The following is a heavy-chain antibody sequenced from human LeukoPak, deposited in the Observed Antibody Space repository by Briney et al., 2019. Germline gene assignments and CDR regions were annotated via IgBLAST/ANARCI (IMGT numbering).Heavy chain of an antibody. CDR3: ARTQLAYAFDI. V-gene: IGHV3-74*01. D-gene: IGHD1-1*01. CDR1: GFTFSTYS. CDR2: VASDGSST. J-gene: IGHJ3*02. Sequence: GGSLRLSCAASGFTFSTYSMHWVRQAPGKGLVWVSRVASDGSSTTYADSVKGRFTTSRDNAKNTLYLQMNSLRAEDTAVYYCARTQLAYAFDIWGQGTMVTVSS.